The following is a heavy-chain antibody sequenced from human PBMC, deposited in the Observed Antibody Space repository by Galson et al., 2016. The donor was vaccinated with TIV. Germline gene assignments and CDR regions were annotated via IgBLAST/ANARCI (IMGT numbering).Heavy chain of an antibody. CDR3: AKDRLLFPEWSFPNDMDV. V-gene: IGHV3-23*01. CDR1: GFAFSIFA. D-gene: IGHD3-3*01. Sequence: SLRLSCAASGFAFSIFAMDWVRQAPGKGLEWVSVISGSGDSTHYADSVKGRFTISRDNSKSTLYLQMNSLRVEDTAVYYCAKDRLLFPEWSFPNDMDVWGQGTTVTVSS. CDR2: ISGSGDST. J-gene: IGHJ6*02.